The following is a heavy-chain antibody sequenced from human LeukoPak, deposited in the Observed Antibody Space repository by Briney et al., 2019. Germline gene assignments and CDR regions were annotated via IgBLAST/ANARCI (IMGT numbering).Heavy chain of an antibody. Sequence: QPGGSLRLSCAASGFTFSHYALSWVRQAPGKGLEWVSSISSSGDSTYYADSVKGRFTISGDNSENTLYLQMNSLRAADTAVYYCAKVRAGHYFDYWGQGTLVTVSS. J-gene: IGHJ4*02. CDR3: AKVRAGHYFDY. V-gene: IGHV3-23*01. CDR1: GFTFSHYA. CDR2: ISSSGDST. D-gene: IGHD6-19*01.